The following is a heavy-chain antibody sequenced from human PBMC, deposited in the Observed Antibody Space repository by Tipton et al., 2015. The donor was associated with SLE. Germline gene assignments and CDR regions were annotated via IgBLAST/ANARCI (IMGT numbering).Heavy chain of an antibody. J-gene: IGHJ6*03. CDR1: GFTFSNYG. CDR3: AKGGRSVGIGDYYYMDV. Sequence: SLRLSCAASGFTFSNYGMQWVRQAPGKGLEWVSGISWNSGRIGYADSVKGRFTISRDNAKKSLYLQMNSLRAEDTAMYYCAKGGRSVGIGDYYYMDVWGKGTTVTVSS. D-gene: IGHD3-10*01. CDR2: ISWNSGRI. V-gene: IGHV3-9*01.